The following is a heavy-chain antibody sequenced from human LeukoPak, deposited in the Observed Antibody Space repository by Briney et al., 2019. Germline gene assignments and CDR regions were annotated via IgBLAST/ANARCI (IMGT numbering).Heavy chain of an antibody. CDR3: ARSVYNYYYGMDV. V-gene: IGHV4-61*02. D-gene: IGHD2-8*01. CDR2: IYTSGST. J-gene: IGHJ6*02. Sequence: PSQTLSLTCTVSGGSISSGDYYWSWIRQPAGKGLEWIGRIYTSGSTNYNPSLKSRVTMSVDTSKNQFSLKLSSVTAADTAVYYCARSVYNYYYGMDVWGQGTTVTVSS. CDR1: GGSISSGDYY.